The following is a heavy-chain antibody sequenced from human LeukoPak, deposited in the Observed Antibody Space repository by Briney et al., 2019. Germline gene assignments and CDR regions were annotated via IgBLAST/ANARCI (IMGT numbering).Heavy chain of an antibody. D-gene: IGHD6-13*01. CDR1: GFTFSSYW. CDR2: IKQDGSEK. V-gene: IGHV3-7*01. J-gene: IGHJ4*02. Sequence: GGSLRLSCAASGFTFSSYWMSWVRQAPGKGLEWVANIKQDGSEKHYVDSVKGRFTISRDNAKNSLYLQMNSLRAEDTAVYYCARNAGYSSSWYPSDYWGQGTLVTVSS. CDR3: ARNAGYSSSWYPSDY.